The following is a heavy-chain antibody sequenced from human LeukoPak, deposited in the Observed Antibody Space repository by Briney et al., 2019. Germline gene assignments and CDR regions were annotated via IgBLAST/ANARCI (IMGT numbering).Heavy chain of an antibody. Sequence: SETLSLTCTVSGGSMTTYSWSWIRQPAGKGLEWIGRIYSSGRINYNPSLKSRVTMSVDPSKNQFSLKLTSVTAADTAVYYCARNGRELLGSNCFDPWGQGTLVTVSS. V-gene: IGHV4-4*07. CDR2: IYSSGRI. CDR1: GGSMTTYS. CDR3: ARNGRELLGSNCFDP. J-gene: IGHJ5*02. D-gene: IGHD1-26*01.